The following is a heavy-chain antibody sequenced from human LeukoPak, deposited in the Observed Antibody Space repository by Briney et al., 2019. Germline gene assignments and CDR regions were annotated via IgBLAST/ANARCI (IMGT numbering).Heavy chain of an antibody. CDR2: IYYTGST. J-gene: IGHJ4*02. CDR3: ARVYQSAEYYFDY. D-gene: IGHD2-2*01. Sequence: SESLTLTCTVSGVSIDSYYWSWIRQPPGKGLEWIGYIYYTGSTEYHPSLKSRVTISLDTSKNQFSLKLTSVTAADTAVYYCARVYQSAEYYFDYWGQGNLVSVSS. CDR1: GVSIDSYY. V-gene: IGHV4-59*01.